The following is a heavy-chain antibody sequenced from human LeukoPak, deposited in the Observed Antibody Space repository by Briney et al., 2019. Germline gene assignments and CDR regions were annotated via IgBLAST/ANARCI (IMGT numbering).Heavy chain of an antibody. J-gene: IGHJ6*03. D-gene: IGHD2-2*01. CDR3: ARHNIVVVPTADGPRDYYYMDV. V-gene: IGHV4-4*09. CDR2: IYTSGST. CDR1: GGSISSYH. Sequence: RSSETLSLTCTVSGGSISSYHWGWIRQPPGKGLEWIGYIYTSGSTNYNPSLKSRVTISVDTSKNQFSLKLSSVTAADTAVYYCARHNIVVVPTADGPRDYYYMDVWGKGTTVTVSS.